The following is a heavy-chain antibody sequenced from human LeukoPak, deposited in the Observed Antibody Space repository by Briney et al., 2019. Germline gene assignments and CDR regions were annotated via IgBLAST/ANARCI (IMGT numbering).Heavy chain of an antibody. D-gene: IGHD3-10*01. Sequence: ASVKVSCKASGYTFTGYYMHWVRQAPGQGLEWMGWINPNSGGTNYAQKFQGRVTMTRDTSISTAYMELSRLRSDDTAVYYCARDRASITMVRGVDYWGQGTLVTVSS. CDR2: INPNSGGT. CDR1: GYTFTGYY. J-gene: IGHJ4*02. CDR3: ARDRASITMVRGVDY. V-gene: IGHV1-2*02.